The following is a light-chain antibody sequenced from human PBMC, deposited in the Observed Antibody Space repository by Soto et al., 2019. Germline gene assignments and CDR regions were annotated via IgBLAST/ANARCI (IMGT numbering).Light chain of an antibody. CDR1: QTIGGW. CDR2: AAS. V-gene: IGKV1-5*03. J-gene: IGKJ2*03. CDR3: QQYDSYPFS. Sequence: DIQMTQSPSTLSASIGDTVTIACRASQTIGGWVAWFQQIPGRAPKLLIFAASTLETGVPSRFSGGGSGTEFTLSITSLQPDDFATYYCQQYDSYPFSFGQGTKLEMK.